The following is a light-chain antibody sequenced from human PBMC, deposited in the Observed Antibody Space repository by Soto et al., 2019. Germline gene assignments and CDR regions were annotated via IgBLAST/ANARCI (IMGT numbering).Light chain of an antibody. CDR2: GVS. CDR3: HQYGISPPT. V-gene: IGKV3-20*01. CDR1: QSVSGSD. J-gene: IGKJ1*01. Sequence: EGVLTQSPGTLSLSPGERATLSCRASQSVSGSDLAWYQQKPGQAPRLLISGVSNRATGTPDRFSGSGSGTDFTLTISSLEPADFAVFYCHQYGISPPTFGPGTKVEI.